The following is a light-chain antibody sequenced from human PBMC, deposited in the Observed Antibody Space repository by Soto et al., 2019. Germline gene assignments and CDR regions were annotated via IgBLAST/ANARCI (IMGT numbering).Light chain of an antibody. V-gene: IGKV3-15*01. CDR1: QSVSSN. CDR3: QQYNNWPGT. CDR2: GAS. J-gene: IGKJ3*01. Sequence: EIVMTQSTATLSVSPGERATLSCRASQSVSSNLAWYQQKPGQAPRLLIYGASTRATGIPARFSGSGSGTEFTLTISSLQSEDFAVYYCQQYNNWPGTFGPGTKVDIK.